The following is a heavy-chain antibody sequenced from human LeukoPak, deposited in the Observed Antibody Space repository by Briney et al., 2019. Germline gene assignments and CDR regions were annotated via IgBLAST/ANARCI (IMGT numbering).Heavy chain of an antibody. CDR1: GGTFSSYA. D-gene: IGHD3-22*01. CDR2: IIPIFGTA. CDR3: ARGRDPYYYDSSGYNREYYFDY. V-gene: IGHV1-69*01. J-gene: IGHJ4*02. Sequence: GSSVKVSCKASGGTFSSYAISWVRQAPGQGLEWMGGIIPIFGTANYAQKFQGRVTITADESTSTAYMELSSLRSEDTAVYHCARGRDPYYYDSSGYNREYYFDYWGQGTLVTVSS.